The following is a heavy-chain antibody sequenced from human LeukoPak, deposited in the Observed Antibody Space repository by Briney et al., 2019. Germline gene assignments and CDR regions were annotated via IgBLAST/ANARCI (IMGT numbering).Heavy chain of an antibody. CDR1: GFTFSSYS. CDR3: VRDRGWFHFDL. D-gene: IGHD3-10*01. V-gene: IGHV3-7*01. CDR2: NMGDGTGQ. J-gene: IGHJ4*02. Sequence: GGSLRLSCAASGFTFSSYSMNWVRQAPGKGLEWVAHNMGDGTGQKYVDSVKGRFTISRDNTKNSLFLQLNSLRAEDTAVYYCVRDRGWFHFDLWGQGTLVTVSS.